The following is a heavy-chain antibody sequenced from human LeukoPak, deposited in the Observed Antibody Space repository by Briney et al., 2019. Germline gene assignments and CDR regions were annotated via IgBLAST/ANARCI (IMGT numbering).Heavy chain of an antibody. Sequence: GGSLRLSCAASGFTFSSYSMNWVRQAPGKGLEWVSYIGSSRNPIYYADSVKGRFTISRDNAKNSLYLQMISLRAEDTAVYYCARDSSGWYYFDYWGQGILVTVSS. D-gene: IGHD6-19*01. CDR2: IGSSRNPI. CDR1: GFTFSSYS. J-gene: IGHJ4*02. V-gene: IGHV3-48*04. CDR3: ARDSSGWYYFDY.